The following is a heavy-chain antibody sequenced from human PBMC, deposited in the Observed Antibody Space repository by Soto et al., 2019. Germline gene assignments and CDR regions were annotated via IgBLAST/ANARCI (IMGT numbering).Heavy chain of an antibody. Sequence: GGSLRLSCAASGFTFSSYAMSWVRQAPGKGLEWVSAISGSGGSTYYADSLKGRFTISRDNSKNTLYLQMNSLRAEDTAVYYCAKDRDTMVRGVITYTFDPWGQGTLVTVSS. J-gene: IGHJ5*02. D-gene: IGHD3-10*01. V-gene: IGHV3-23*01. CDR1: GFTFSSYA. CDR3: AKDRDTMVRGVITYTFDP. CDR2: ISGSGGST.